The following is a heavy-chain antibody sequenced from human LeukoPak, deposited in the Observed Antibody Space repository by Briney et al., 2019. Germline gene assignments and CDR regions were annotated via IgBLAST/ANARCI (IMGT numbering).Heavy chain of an antibody. CDR2: INPNSGGT. Sequence: ASVKVSCKASGYTFTGYYMHWVRQAPGQGLEWMGWINPNSGGTNYAQKFQGRVTMTRDTSISTAYMELSRLRSDDTAVYYCARVMAGCWGCMGGYFDYWGQGTLVTVSS. D-gene: IGHD2-8*02. CDR3: ARVMAGCWGCMGGYFDY. CDR1: GYTFTGYY. J-gene: IGHJ4*02. V-gene: IGHV1-2*02.